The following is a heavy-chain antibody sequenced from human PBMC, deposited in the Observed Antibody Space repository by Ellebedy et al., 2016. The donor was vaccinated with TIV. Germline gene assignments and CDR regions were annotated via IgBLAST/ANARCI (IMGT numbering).Heavy chain of an antibody. CDR2: IYDSGRT. V-gene: IGHV4-59*08. CDR1: GGSTSTYY. D-gene: IGHD2-2*01. J-gene: IGHJ5*02. CDR3: ASSYCTSARCYAHNYFDP. Sequence: MPSETLSPTCTVPGGSTSTYYWSWIRQPPGKGLEWIGHIYDSGRTNYNSSLRSRVTISVDTSMNQFSLKLSSVTAAATAVYYCASSYCTSARCYAHNYFDPWGQGTLVTVSS.